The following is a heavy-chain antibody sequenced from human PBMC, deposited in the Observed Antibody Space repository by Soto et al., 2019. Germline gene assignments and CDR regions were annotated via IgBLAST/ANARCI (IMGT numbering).Heavy chain of an antibody. V-gene: IGHV1-69*19. CDR1: GGTFNTYA. CDR2: ISPMFGAA. CDR3: AREVQFPTPGFVY. Sequence: QVQLVQSGGEMKKPGSSVKVSCQSSGGTFNTYAMNWVRQAPGQGPEWMGDISPMFGAANYAPKFQGRVTITAHESTGTSYMQLSSLTSEDPALYFCAREVQFPTPGFVYWGQGPLVTVSS. J-gene: IGHJ4*02.